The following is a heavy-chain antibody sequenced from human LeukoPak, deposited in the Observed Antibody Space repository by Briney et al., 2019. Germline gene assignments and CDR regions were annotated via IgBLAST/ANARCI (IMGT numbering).Heavy chain of an antibody. CDR2: IKQDGSEK. CDR1: GFTFSSYW. D-gene: IGHD6-19*01. Sequence: GVLRLSCAASGFTFSSYWMSWVRQAPGKGLEWVANIKQDGSEKYYVDSVKGRFTISRDNAKNSLYLQMNSLRAEDTAVYYCAGDPIAVAGTVTARPDYWGQGTLVTVSS. CDR3: AGDPIAVAGTVTARPDY. V-gene: IGHV3-7*01. J-gene: IGHJ4*02.